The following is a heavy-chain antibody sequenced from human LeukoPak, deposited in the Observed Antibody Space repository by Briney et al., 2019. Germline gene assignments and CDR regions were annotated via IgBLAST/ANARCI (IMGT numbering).Heavy chain of an antibody. CDR3: ARDSHPTYWLHGDYVY. V-gene: IGHV1-69*13. D-gene: IGHD4-17*01. J-gene: IGHJ4*02. Sequence: ASVKVSCKASGDTFRRYAISWVRQAPGQELEWMGGIIPIFGTTNYPQKFQGRVTITADESTATAYMELSGLRSEDTAVYYCARDSHPTYWLHGDYVYWGQGTLVTVSS. CDR1: GDTFRRYA. CDR2: IIPIFGTT.